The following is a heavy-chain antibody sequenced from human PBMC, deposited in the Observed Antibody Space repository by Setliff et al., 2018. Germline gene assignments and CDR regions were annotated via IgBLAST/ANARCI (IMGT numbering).Heavy chain of an antibody. Sequence: SETLSLTCTVSGGSISGTSTETFLWSWIRQPPGKGLEFIGYVFFNGAAKYDPSLKSRVAISVDTSKEQFSLKLSSVTAADTAVYFCARGGTYRYFDFWGQGALVTVSS. V-gene: IGHV4-61*01. CDR3: ARGGTYRYFDF. CDR2: VFFNGAA. J-gene: IGHJ4*03. CDR1: GGSISGTSTETFL.